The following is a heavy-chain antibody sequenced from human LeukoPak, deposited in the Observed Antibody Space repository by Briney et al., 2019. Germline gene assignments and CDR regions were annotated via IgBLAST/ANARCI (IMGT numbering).Heavy chain of an antibody. CDR1: GFTFSSYA. D-gene: IGHD6-19*01. V-gene: IGHV3-30*04. Sequence: GGSLRLSCAASGFTFSSYAMHWVRQAPGKGLEWVAVISYDGSNKYYADSVKGRFTISRDNSKNSLYLQMNSLRAEDTALYYCAKGPGIAVAGTHHTDDYWGQGTLVTVSS. CDR2: ISYDGSNK. CDR3: AKGPGIAVAGTHHTDDY. J-gene: IGHJ4*02.